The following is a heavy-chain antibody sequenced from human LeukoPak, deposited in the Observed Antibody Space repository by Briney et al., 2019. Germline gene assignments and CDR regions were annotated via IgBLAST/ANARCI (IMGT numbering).Heavy chain of an antibody. Sequence: SETLSLTCAVYGGSFSGYYWSWIRQPPGKGLEWIGEINHSGSTNYNPSLKSRVTISVDTSKNQFSLKLSSVTAADTAVYYCARLDVLRYFDWLSTDGGRDGFDYWGQGTLVTVSS. V-gene: IGHV4-34*01. D-gene: IGHD3-9*01. CDR1: GGSFSGYY. CDR3: ARLDVLRYFDWLSTDGGRDGFDY. CDR2: INHSGST. J-gene: IGHJ4*02.